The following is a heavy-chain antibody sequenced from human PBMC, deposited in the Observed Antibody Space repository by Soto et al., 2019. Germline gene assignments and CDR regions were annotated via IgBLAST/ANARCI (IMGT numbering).Heavy chain of an antibody. CDR2: FDPEDGET. Sequence: ASVKVSCKVSGYTLTELSMHWVRQAPGKGLEWMGGFDPEDGETIYAQKFQGRVTMTEDTSTDTDYMELSSLRSEDTAVYYCATPPPYYYDSSGYLGYWGQGTLVTVSS. CDR3: ATPPPYYYDSSGYLGY. CDR1: GYTLTELS. J-gene: IGHJ4*02. V-gene: IGHV1-24*01. D-gene: IGHD3-22*01.